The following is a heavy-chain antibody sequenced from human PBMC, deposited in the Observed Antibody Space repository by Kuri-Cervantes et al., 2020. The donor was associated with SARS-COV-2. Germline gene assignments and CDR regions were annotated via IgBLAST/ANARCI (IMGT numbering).Heavy chain of an antibody. CDR2: INPNSGDT. D-gene: IGHD2-2*01. Sequence: ASVKVSCKASGYTFTGYYMHWVRQAPGQGLEWMGWINPNSGDTNCAQKFQGRVTMTRDTSISTVYMELSRLISDDTAVYYCARGYCSSTSRQYYYYYMDVWGKGTTVTVSS. CDR3: ARGYCSSTSRQYYYYYMDV. J-gene: IGHJ6*03. V-gene: IGHV1-2*02. CDR1: GYTFTGYY.